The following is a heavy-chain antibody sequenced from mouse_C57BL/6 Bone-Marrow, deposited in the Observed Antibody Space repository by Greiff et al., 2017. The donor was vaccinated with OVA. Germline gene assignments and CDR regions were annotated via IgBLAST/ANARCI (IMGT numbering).Heavy chain of an antibody. V-gene: IGHV5-16*01. CDR2: INYDGSST. CDR1: GFTFSDYY. Sequence: EVMLVESEGGLVQPGSSMKLSCTASGFTFSDYYMAWVRQVPEKGLEWVANINYDGSSTYYLDSLKSRFIISRDNAKNILYLQMSSLKSEDTATYYCARGAAQAAYYAMDYWGQGTSVTVSS. J-gene: IGHJ4*01. CDR3: ARGAAQAAYYAMDY. D-gene: IGHD3-2*02.